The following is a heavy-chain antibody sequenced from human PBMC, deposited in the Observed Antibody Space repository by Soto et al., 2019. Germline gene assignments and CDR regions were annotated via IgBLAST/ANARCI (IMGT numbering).Heavy chain of an antibody. D-gene: IGHD6-13*01. V-gene: IGHV4-34*01. CDR2: IYYSGST. Sequence: SETLSLTCAVYGGSFSGYYWSWIRQPPGKGLEWIGSIYYSGSTYYNPSLKSRVTISVDTSKNQSSLKLSSVTAADTAVYYCATRSSSSWTYGMDVWGQGTTVTVSS. CDR1: GGSFSGYY. J-gene: IGHJ6*02. CDR3: ATRSSSSWTYGMDV.